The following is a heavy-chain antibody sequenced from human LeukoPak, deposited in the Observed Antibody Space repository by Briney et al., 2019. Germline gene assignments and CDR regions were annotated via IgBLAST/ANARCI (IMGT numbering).Heavy chain of an antibody. CDR3: ARDYVYGSGSYYNSPSYYYGMDV. Sequence: PSETLSLTCAVYGGSFSAYYWSWIRQPPGKGLEWIGEINHSGSTNYNPSLKSRVTISVDTSKNQFSLKLSSVTAADTAVYYCARDYVYGSGSYYNSPSYYYGMDVWGQGTTVTVSS. CDR1: GGSFSAYY. D-gene: IGHD3-10*01. CDR2: INHSGST. J-gene: IGHJ6*02. V-gene: IGHV4-34*01.